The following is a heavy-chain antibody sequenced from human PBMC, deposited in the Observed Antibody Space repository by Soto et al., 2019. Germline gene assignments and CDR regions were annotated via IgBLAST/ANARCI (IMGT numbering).Heavy chain of an antibody. J-gene: IGHJ4*02. CDR3: AKGPTLSIAARPDFDY. D-gene: IGHD6-6*01. Sequence: PGGSLRLSCAASGFTFSSYGMHWVRQAPGKGLEWVAVISYDGSNKYYADSVKGRFTISRDNSKNTLYLQMNSLRAEDTAVYYCAKGPTLSIAARPDFDYWGQGTLVTVSS. CDR1: GFTFSSYG. V-gene: IGHV3-30*18. CDR2: ISYDGSNK.